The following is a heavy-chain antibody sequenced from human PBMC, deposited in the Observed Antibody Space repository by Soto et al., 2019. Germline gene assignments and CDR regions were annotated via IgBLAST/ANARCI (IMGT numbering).Heavy chain of an antibody. D-gene: IGHD2-2*01. CDR1: GFTFSSYG. J-gene: IGHJ4*02. Sequence: GGSLRLSCAASGFTFSSYGMHWVRQAPGKGLEWVAVISYDGSNKYYADSVKGRFTISRDNSKNTLYLQMNSLRAEDTAGYYGAKSTSVPAATYFDYWGQGTLVTVSS. CDR2: ISYDGSNK. V-gene: IGHV3-30*18. CDR3: AKSTSVPAATYFDY.